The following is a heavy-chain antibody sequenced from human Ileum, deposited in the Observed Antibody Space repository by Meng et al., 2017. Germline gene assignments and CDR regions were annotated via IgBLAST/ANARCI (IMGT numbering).Heavy chain of an antibody. CDR1: GYTFTSYY. D-gene: IGHD1-14*01. Sequence: ASVKVSCKASGYTFTSYYIHWVRQAPGQGLEWMGILRPRNDITINAPKFQGRVTMTRDTSTTTVYMELSSLTSDDTAVYYCAREPPENYYFDYWGQGNQV. CDR3: AREPPENYYFDY. CDR2: LRPRNDIT. V-gene: IGHV1-46*01. J-gene: IGHJ4*02.